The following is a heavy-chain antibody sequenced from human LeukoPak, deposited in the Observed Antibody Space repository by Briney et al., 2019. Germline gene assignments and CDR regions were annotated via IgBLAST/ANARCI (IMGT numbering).Heavy chain of an antibody. V-gene: IGHV4-34*12. CDR1: GYSLTNHY. Sequence: SETLSLTCAVYGYSLTNHYWIWIRQPPGKGLEWIGEIMHTGSPNYNPSLKSRVTISVDTSNNQFFLNLTSVTAADTAVYYCARGPAAVHPWGQGTLVTVSS. J-gene: IGHJ5*02. CDR3: ARGPAAVHP. CDR2: IMHTGSP. D-gene: IGHD6-13*01.